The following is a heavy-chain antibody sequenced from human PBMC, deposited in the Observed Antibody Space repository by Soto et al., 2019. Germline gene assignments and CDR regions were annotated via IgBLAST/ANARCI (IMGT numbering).Heavy chain of an antibody. Sequence: ASVKVSCKVSGSTLTELSMHWVRQAPGKGLEWMGGFDPEDGETIYAQKFQGRVTMTEDTSTDTAYMELSSLRSEDTAVYYCATQLQGKITMIRQELDYWGQGTLVTVSS. D-gene: IGHD3-22*01. J-gene: IGHJ4*02. CDR3: ATQLQGKITMIRQELDY. CDR1: GSTLTELS. V-gene: IGHV1-24*01. CDR2: FDPEDGET.